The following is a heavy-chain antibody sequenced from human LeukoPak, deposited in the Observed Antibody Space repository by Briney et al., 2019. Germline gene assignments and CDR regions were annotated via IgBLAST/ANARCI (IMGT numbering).Heavy chain of an antibody. CDR3: ARDRSTRYFDY. V-gene: IGHV3-33*01. J-gene: IGHJ4*02. CDR1: GFTFRNHG. CDR2: IWYDGSTQ. D-gene: IGHD1-1*01. Sequence: PGRSLRLSCGASGFTFRNHGMHWIRQVPSKGLEWVAVIWYDGSTQNYADSVKGRFTISRDNSKNMLYLQMNSLRDEDTAVYYCARDRSTRYFDYWGQGTLVTVSS.